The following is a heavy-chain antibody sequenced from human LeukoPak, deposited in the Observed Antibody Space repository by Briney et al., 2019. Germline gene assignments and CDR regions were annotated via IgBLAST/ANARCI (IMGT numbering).Heavy chain of an antibody. Sequence: GASVKGSCKASGYTFTRYGMSWVRQAPGQGLEWMGWISGSDGNTNYAQKLQGRVTMTTDTSTGTAYMELRSLRSDDTAVYYCARSGRGTYYYFDYWGQGTLVTVSS. J-gene: IGHJ4*02. CDR2: ISGSDGNT. V-gene: IGHV1-18*01. D-gene: IGHD1-26*01. CDR3: ARSGRGTYYYFDY. CDR1: GYTFTRYG.